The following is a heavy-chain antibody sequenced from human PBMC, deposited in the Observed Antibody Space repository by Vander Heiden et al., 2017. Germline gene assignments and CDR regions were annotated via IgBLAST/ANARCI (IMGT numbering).Heavy chain of an antibody. CDR3: ARAQQGSIDY. Sequence: VPLVKSGGGVVQPGSSRRLSCAAAVFSFRDFGIRCVRQAPGKGLEWVAVIWYDGSKKFFADSVKGLFTLARENSKNTLYLQMSSLTAEDTALYYCARAQQGSIDYWGQGALVTVSS. CDR2: IWYDGSKK. J-gene: IGHJ4*02. V-gene: IGHV3-33*01. CDR1: VFSFRDFG.